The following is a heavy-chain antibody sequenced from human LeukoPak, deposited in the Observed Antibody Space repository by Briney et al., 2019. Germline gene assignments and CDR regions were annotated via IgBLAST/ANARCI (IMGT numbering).Heavy chain of an antibody. CDR3: ARDSYDFWSGGSDY. J-gene: IGHJ4*02. V-gene: IGHV3-48*04. Sequence: PGGSLRLSCAASGFTFSSYSMNWVRQAPGKGLEWVSYISTGSTTIYYADSVKGRFTISRDNAKNSLYLQMNSLRAEDTAVYYCARDSYDFWSGGSDYWGQGTLVTVSS. CDR2: ISTGSTTI. D-gene: IGHD3-3*01. CDR1: GFTFSSYS.